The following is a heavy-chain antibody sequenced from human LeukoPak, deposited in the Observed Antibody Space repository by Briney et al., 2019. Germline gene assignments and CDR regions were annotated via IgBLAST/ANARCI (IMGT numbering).Heavy chain of an antibody. D-gene: IGHD6-19*01. J-gene: IGHJ4*02. CDR1: GFTFRSYA. V-gene: IGHV3-30*04. CDR2: ISYDGSNK. Sequence: PGRSLRLSCAASGFTFRSYAIHWVRQAPGKGPEWVAVISYDGSNKYYADSVKGRFTVSRDNSKNTLYLQMNSLRAEDTAIYYCARARSGWYLGQFDYWGQGTLVTVSS. CDR3: ARARSGWYLGQFDY.